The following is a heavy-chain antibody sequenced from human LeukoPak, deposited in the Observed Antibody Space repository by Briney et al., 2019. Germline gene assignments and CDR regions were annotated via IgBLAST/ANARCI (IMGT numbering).Heavy chain of an antibody. D-gene: IGHD6-6*01. Sequence: KPSETLSLTCTVSGGSISSYYWSWIRQPPGKGLEWIGYTYTSGSTNYNPSLKSRVTISVDTSKNQFSLKLSSVTAADTAVYYCARGYSSSYYFDYRGQGTLVTVSS. CDR3: ARGYSSSYYFDY. J-gene: IGHJ4*02. CDR1: GGSISSYY. V-gene: IGHV4-4*09. CDR2: TYTSGST.